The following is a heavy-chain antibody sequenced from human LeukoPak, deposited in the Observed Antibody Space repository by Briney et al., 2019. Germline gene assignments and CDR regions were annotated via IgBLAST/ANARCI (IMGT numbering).Heavy chain of an antibody. J-gene: IGHJ5*02. Sequence: QPGGSLRLSCAASGFTFSSYSMNWVRQAPGKGLEWVSYISSSSTIYYADSVKGRFTISRDNAKNSLYLQMNSLRAEDTAVYYCARRAKPWGLHPNWFDPWGQGTLVTVSS. CDR2: ISSSSTI. CDR1: GFTFSSYS. V-gene: IGHV3-48*01. D-gene: IGHD1-26*01. CDR3: ARRAKPWGLHPNWFDP.